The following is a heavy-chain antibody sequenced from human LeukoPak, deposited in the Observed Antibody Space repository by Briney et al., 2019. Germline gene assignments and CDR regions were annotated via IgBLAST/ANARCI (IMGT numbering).Heavy chain of an antibody. CDR1: GFTLSSYS. V-gene: IGHV3-48*02. CDR2: ISSSSSTI. Sequence: GGSLRLSCAASGFTLSSYSMNWVRQAPGKGLEWVSYISSSSSTIYYADSVKGRFTISRDNAKNSLYLQMNSLRDEDTAVYYCARDGGGDKPLYYFDYWGQGTLVTVSS. D-gene: IGHD4-17*01. CDR3: ARDGGGDKPLYYFDY. J-gene: IGHJ4*02.